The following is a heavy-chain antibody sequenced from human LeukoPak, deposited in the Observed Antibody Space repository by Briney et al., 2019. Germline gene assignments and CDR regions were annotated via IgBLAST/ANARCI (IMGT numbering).Heavy chain of an antibody. CDR2: ISYDGSDK. D-gene: IGHD3-10*01. CDR3: VRIYGEIDY. Sequence: GGSLRLSCAASGFTFSSYGMHWVRQAPGKGLEWVAVISYDGSDKYYADSVKGRFTISRDNSKNTLYLQMNSLRAEDTAVYYCVRIYGEIDYWGQGTLVTVSS. CDR1: GFTFSSYG. J-gene: IGHJ4*02. V-gene: IGHV3-30*03.